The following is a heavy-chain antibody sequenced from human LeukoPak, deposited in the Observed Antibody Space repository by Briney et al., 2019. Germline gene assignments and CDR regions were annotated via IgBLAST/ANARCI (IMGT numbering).Heavy chain of an antibody. CDR1: GGSSSGYY. D-gene: IGHD5-24*01. CDR3: ARGRVMATVQYYFDY. J-gene: IGHJ4*02. CDR2: INHSGST. Sequence: SETLSLTCAAYGGSSSGYYWSWIRQPPGKGLEWIGEINHSGSTNYNPSLKSRVTISVDTSKNQFSLKLSSVTAADTAVYYCARGRVMATVQYYFDYWGQGTLVTVSS. V-gene: IGHV4-34*01.